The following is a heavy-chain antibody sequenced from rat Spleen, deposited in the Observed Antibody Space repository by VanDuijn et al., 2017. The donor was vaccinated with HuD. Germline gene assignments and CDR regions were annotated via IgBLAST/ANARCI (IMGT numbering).Heavy chain of an antibody. CDR3: AKDMDYSSYGVGFAY. CDR1: GFTFSDYG. Sequence: EVQLVESGGGLVQPGRSMKLSCAASGFTFSDYGMAWVLQAPTKGLEWVASISYDGGSTYYRDSVKGRFTISRDNAKSTLYLQMESLRSEDTATYYCAKDMDYSSYGVGFAYWGQGTLVTVSS. V-gene: IGHV5-20*01. J-gene: IGHJ3*01. CDR2: ISYDGGST. D-gene: IGHD1-2*01.